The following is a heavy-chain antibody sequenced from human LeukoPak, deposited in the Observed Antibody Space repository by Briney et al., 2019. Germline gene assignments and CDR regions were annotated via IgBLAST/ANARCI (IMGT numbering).Heavy chain of an antibody. Sequence: GGSLRLSCAASGFTFNTYWMHWVRQAPGKGLVWVSRISSDGSITGYADSVKGRFTISRDNAKNTLYLQMNSLRAEDTAVYYCARHLNYYLDYWGQGTLVTVSS. J-gene: IGHJ4*02. CDR3: ARHLNYYLDY. V-gene: IGHV3-74*01. CDR1: GFTFNTYW. CDR2: ISSDGSIT. D-gene: IGHD3-10*01.